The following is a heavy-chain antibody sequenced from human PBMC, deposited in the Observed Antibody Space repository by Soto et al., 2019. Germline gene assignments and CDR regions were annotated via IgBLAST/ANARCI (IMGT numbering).Heavy chain of an antibody. Sequence: PSETLSLTCAITGDSVSSNSAGWSWVRQSPSRGLEWLGRTYYRSKWYYEYAVSVRGRITINPDTSKNQYSLQLNSVTPEDTAVYFCARGEQYSGRIFDYWGQGTLVTVSS. CDR1: GDSVSSNSAG. V-gene: IGHV6-1*01. D-gene: IGHD1-26*01. CDR3: ARGEQYSGRIFDY. CDR2: TYYRSKWYY. J-gene: IGHJ4*01.